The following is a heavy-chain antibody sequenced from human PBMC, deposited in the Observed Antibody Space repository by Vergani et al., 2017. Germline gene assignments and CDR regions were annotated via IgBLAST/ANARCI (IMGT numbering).Heavy chain of an antibody. CDR2: IVVGSGNT. CDR1: GFTFTSSA. Sequence: QMQLVQSGPEVKKPGTSVKVSCKASGFTFTSSAMQWVRQPRGQRLEWRGWIVVGSGNTNYAQKFQERVTITRDMSTSTAYMELSSLRSEDTAVYYCAAAILSGSYYWDAFDIWGQGTMVTVSS. CDR3: AAAILSGSYYWDAFDI. J-gene: IGHJ3*02. D-gene: IGHD3-10*01. V-gene: IGHV1-58*02.